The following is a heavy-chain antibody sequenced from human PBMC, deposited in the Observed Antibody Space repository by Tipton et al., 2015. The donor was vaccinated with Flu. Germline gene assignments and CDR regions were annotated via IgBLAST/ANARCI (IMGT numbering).Heavy chain of an antibody. D-gene: IGHD4-11*01. CDR2: IYTGGST. CDR1: DDSISSGNDY. J-gene: IGHJ5*01. Sequence: TLSLTCIVSDDSISSGNDYWSWIRQPAGKGLEWIGRIYTGGSTNYNPSLKSRVTISVDVSKNQFSLKLSSVTAADTAVYYCARRDYSNYVSEPKNWFDSWGQGALVTVSS. V-gene: IGHV4-61*02. CDR3: ARRDYSNYVSEPKNWFDS.